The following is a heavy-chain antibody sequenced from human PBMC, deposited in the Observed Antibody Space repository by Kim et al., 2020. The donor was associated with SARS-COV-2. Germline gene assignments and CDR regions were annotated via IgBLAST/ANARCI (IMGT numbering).Heavy chain of an antibody. V-gene: IGHV4-39*01. CDR3: ARLPCTGGSCKDWEFDL. Sequence: SETLSLTCTVSGGSISSNNHFWGWIRQSPGQGLEWFGSIYYSGSTYYNPFLKSRLTISIDTSTNQLSLKVKSVTAADTAVYYFARLPCTGGSCKDWEFDL. CDR1: GGSISSNNHF. CDR2: IYYSGST. D-gene: IGHD2-15*01. J-gene: IGHJ2*01.